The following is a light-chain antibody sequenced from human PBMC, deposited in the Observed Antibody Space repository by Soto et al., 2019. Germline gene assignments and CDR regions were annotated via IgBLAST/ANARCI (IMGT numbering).Light chain of an antibody. CDR1: QSVSSR. CDR3: QQSFSTLLT. Sequence: VLTQSPGTLSLSPGERATLSCRASQSVSSRLAWYQHKSGQAPRLLISGASRRATGIPDRFSGSGSGTDFTLVISNLQREDVATYHCQQSFSTLLTFGGGTKVELK. V-gene: IGKV3-20*01. J-gene: IGKJ4*01. CDR2: GAS.